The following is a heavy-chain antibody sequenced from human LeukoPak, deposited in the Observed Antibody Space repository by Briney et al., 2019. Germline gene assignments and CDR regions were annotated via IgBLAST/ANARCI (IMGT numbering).Heavy chain of an antibody. Sequence: PSETLSLTRTVSGXSISISTYYWGWIRQPPGKGLEWIGNIYYSGSTYYNPSLKSRVTISVDTSKNQFSLRLSSVTAADTAVYYCARLGTGYDSSGYSIGWFDPWGQGTLVTVSS. CDR1: GXSISISTYY. CDR2: IYYSGST. J-gene: IGHJ5*02. CDR3: ARLGTGYDSSGYSIGWFDP. V-gene: IGHV4-39*01. D-gene: IGHD3-22*01.